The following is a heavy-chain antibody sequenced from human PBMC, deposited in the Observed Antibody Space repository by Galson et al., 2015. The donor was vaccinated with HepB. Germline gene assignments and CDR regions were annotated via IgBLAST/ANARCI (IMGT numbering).Heavy chain of an antibody. CDR1: GFTFSSYA. V-gene: IGHV3-30-3*01. J-gene: IGHJ3*02. CDR3: ARVGGNEEAFDI. Sequence: SLRLSCAASGFTFSSYAMHWVRQAPGKGLEWVAVISYDGSNKYYADSVKGRFTISRDNSKNTLYLQMNSLRAEDTAVYYCARVGGNEEAFDIWGQGTWSPSLQ. D-gene: IGHD4-23*01. CDR2: ISYDGSNK.